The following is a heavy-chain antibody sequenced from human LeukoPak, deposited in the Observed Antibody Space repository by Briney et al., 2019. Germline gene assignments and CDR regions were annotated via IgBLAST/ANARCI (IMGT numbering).Heavy chain of an antibody. CDR2: IYSGGST. D-gene: IGHD2-2*01. CDR3: ARSFVERYCSSTSCYLSPYYFDY. V-gene: IGHV3-66*02. J-gene: IGHJ4*02. CDR1: GFTVSSNY. Sequence: GGSLRLXCAASGFTVSSNYMSWVRQAPGKGLEWVSVIYSGGSTYYADSVKGRFTISRDNSKNTLYLQMNSLRAEDTAVYYCARSFVERYCSSTSCYLSPYYFDYWGQGTLVTVSS.